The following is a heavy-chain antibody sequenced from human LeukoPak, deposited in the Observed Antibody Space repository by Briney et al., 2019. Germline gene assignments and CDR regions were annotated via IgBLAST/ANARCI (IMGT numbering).Heavy chain of an antibody. Sequence: GGSLRLSCATSGFTFSTYAMTWVRQAPGRGLEWVSLISGSGRGTHYADSVKGRFTISRDNSKNILYQHMDSLRADDTAVYYCARSGTEDGYNIYFDHWGQGTLVTVSS. CDR3: ARSGTEDGYNIYFDH. CDR1: GFTFSTYA. CDR2: ISGSGRGT. D-gene: IGHD5-24*01. J-gene: IGHJ4*02. V-gene: IGHV3-23*01.